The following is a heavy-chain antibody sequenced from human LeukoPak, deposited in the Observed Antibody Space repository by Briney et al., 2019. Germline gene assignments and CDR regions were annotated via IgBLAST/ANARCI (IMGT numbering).Heavy chain of an antibody. J-gene: IGHJ4*02. CDR2: IYTGGST. Sequence: GGSLRLSCAASGFTDSSNYMSWVRQAPGKGLEWVSVIYTGGSTYYAESVKGRFTISRDKSKNTLYLQMNSLRAEDTAVYYCVYSSSWYTGFDYWGQGTLVTVSS. D-gene: IGHD6-13*01. V-gene: IGHV3-53*01. CDR1: GFTDSSNY. CDR3: VYSSSWYTGFDY.